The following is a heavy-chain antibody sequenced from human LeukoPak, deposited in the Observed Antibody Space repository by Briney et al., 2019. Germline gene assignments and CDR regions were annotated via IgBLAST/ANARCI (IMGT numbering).Heavy chain of an antibody. CDR3: ARGNWVAARPLEYYFDY. CDR2: MNQGGSET. CDR1: GLTFGRHW. J-gene: IGHJ4*02. D-gene: IGHD6-6*01. Sequence: GGSLRLSCAASGLTFGRHWMSWVRQAPGKGLEWVAHMNQGGSETTNVDSVKGRFTISRDDAKNLVFLQMNSLRAEDTAVYYCARGNWVAARPLEYYFDYWGQGTLVTVSS. V-gene: IGHV3-7*01.